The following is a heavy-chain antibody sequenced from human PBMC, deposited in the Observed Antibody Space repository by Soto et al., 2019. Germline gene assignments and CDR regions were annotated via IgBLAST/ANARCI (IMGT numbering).Heavy chain of an antibody. CDR3: AKDRRWIAVAGFDY. CDR1: GFTFSSYG. D-gene: IGHD6-19*01. J-gene: IGHJ4*02. V-gene: IGHV3-30*18. CDR2: ISYDGSNK. Sequence: QVQLVESGGGVVQPGRSLRLSCAASGFTFSSYGMHWVRQAPGKGLEWVAVISYDGSNKYYADSVKGRFTISRDNSKTTLYLQMNSLRAEDTAVYYCAKDRRWIAVAGFDYWGQGTLVTVSS.